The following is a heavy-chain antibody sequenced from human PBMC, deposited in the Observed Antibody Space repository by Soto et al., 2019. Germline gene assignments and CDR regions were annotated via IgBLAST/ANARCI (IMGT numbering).Heavy chain of an antibody. V-gene: IGHV3-21*01. J-gene: IGHJ6*02. D-gene: IGHD3-3*01. CDR1: GFTFSSYS. CDR2: ISSSSSYI. CDR3: ARAGDGTFWSGYYPVVYYGMDV. Sequence: GGSLRLSCAASGFTFSSYSMNWVRQAPGKGLEWVSSISSSSSYIYYADSVKGRFTISRDNAENSLYLQMNSLRAEDTAVYYWARAGDGTFWSGYYPVVYYGMDVWGQGTTVTVSS.